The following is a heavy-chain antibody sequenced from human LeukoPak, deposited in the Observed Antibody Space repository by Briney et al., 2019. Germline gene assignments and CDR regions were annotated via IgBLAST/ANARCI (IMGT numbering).Heavy chain of an antibody. CDR3: ARVTRLQLRPHYFDY. Sequence: SETLSLTCTVSGGSISSGDYYWSWIRQPPGRGLEWIGYIYYSGSTYYNPSLKSRVTISVDTSKNQFSLKLSSVTAADTAVYYCARVTRLQLRPHYFDYWGQGTLVTVSS. CDR2: IYYSGST. J-gene: IGHJ4*02. V-gene: IGHV4-30-4*02. D-gene: IGHD5-24*01. CDR1: GGSISSGDYY.